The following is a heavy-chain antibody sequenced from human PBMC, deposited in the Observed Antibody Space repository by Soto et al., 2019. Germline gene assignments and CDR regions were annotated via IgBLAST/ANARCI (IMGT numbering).Heavy chain of an antibody. CDR3: ETITPFGAVIIGSFEY. D-gene: IGHD3-3*01. CDR1: LGTFSIYA. CDR2: IIPIFGTA. V-gene: IGHV1-69*01. J-gene: IGHJ4*02. Sequence: SVXVSFKCSLGTFSIYAIIVLRQAAGQGLDGMGGIIPIFGTANYAQKFQGGVTITADESTSTAYMELSSLRSEDTAVYYCETITPFGAVIIGSFEYWGQGTLVTVSS.